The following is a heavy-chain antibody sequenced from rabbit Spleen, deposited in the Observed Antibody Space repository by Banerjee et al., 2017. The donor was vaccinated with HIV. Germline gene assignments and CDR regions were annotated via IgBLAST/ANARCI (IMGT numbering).Heavy chain of an antibody. D-gene: IGHD1-1*01. V-gene: IGHV1S45*01. CDR1: GVSFSSNHY. CDR2: IDAGSSAFT. Sequence: QEQLEESGGGLVKPGASLTLTCTASGVSFSSNHYMCWVRQAPGKGLEWIACIDAGSSAFTYFATWAKGRFTISKTSSTTVTLQMTRLTAADTATYFCARDTSSSFSSYGMDLWGQGTLVTVS. CDR3: ARDTSSSFSSYGMDL. J-gene: IGHJ3*01.